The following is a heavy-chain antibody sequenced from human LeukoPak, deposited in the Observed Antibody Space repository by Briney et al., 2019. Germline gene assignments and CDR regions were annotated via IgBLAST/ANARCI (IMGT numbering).Heavy chain of an antibody. D-gene: IGHD1-26*01. CDR3: ARGTIVGATQPFDY. CDR2: IYYSGST. V-gene: IGHV4-59*06. Sequence: SETLSLTCTVSGGSISSYYWSWIRQPPGKGLEWIGYIYYSGSTYYNPSLKSRVTISVDTSKNQFSLKLSSVTAADTAVYYCARGTIVGATQPFDYWGQGTLVTVSS. J-gene: IGHJ4*02. CDR1: GGSISSYY.